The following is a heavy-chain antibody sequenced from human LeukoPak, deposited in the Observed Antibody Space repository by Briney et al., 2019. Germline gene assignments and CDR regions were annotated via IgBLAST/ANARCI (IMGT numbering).Heavy chain of an antibody. CDR2: VYYSGST. V-gene: IGHV4-59*12. CDR1: GASISSYY. D-gene: IGHD3-3*01. Sequence: PSETLSLTCTVSGASISSYYWSWIRQPPGKGLEWVGSVYYSGSTNYNPSLKSRVSISLDTSKSQFSLKLSSVTAAGTAVYYCARLNYDFPDYWGQGTLVTVSS. J-gene: IGHJ4*02. CDR3: ARLNYDFPDY.